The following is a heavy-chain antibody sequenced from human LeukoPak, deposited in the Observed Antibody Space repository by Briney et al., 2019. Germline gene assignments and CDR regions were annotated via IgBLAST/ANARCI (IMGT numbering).Heavy chain of an antibody. J-gene: IGHJ4*02. CDR3: ATGIAVAGTQGFDY. CDR2: INHSGST. Sequence: PSETLSLTCAVYGGSFSGYYWSWIRQPPGKGLEWIGEINHSGSTNYNPSLKSRVTISVDTSKNQFSLKLSSVTAADTAVYYCATGIAVAGTQGFDYWGQGTLVTVSS. CDR1: GGSFSGYY. V-gene: IGHV4-34*01. D-gene: IGHD6-19*01.